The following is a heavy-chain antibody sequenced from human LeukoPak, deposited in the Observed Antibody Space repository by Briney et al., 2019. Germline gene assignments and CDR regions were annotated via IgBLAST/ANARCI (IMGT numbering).Heavy chain of an antibody. CDR1: GGSISSGDYY. CDR2: IYYSGST. V-gene: IGHV4-30-4*01. D-gene: IGHD4-11*01. J-gene: IGHJ6*02. CDR3: ARDLSTDSNYAYGMDV. Sequence: PSETLSLTCTVSGGSISSGDYYWSWIRQPPGTGLEWIGYIYYSGSTYYNPSLKSRVTISVDTSKSQFSLKLSSVTAADTAVYYCARDLSTDSNYAYGMDVWGQGTTVTVSS.